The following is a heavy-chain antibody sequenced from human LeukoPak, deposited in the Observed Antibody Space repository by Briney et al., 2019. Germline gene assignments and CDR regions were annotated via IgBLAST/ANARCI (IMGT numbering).Heavy chain of an antibody. Sequence: GGSLRLSCAASGFTFSSYAMHWVRQAPGKGLEWVAVISYDGSNKYYADSVKGRFTISRDNSKNTLYLQMNSLRAEDTAVYYCARDIAAAGIPFAYWGQGTLVTVSS. CDR1: GFTFSSYA. D-gene: IGHD6-13*01. CDR3: ARDIAAAGIPFAY. J-gene: IGHJ4*02. CDR2: ISYDGSNK. V-gene: IGHV3-30*04.